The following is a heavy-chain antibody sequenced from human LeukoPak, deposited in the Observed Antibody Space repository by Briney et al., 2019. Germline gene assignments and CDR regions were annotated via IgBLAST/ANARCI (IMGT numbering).Heavy chain of an antibody. J-gene: IGHJ4*02. Sequence: GGSLRLSCAASGFTLSSYSMNWVRQAPGKGLEWVSSISSSSSYIYYADSVKGRFTISRDNAKNSLYLQMNSLRAEDTAVYYCARLTIGQARTFDYWGQGTLVTVSS. CDR2: ISSSSSYI. CDR3: ARLTIGQARTFDY. V-gene: IGHV3-21*01. D-gene: IGHD4/OR15-4a*01. CDR1: GFTLSSYS.